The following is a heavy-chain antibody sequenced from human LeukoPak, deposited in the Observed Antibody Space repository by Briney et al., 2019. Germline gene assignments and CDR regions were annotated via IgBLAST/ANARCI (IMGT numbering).Heavy chain of an antibody. CDR1: GFTFSSYG. CDR3: AKDSEDSSFDP. Sequence: GRSLRLSCAASGFTFSSYGMHWVRQAPGKGLEWVAVISYDGSNKYYADSVKGRFTISRDNSKNTLYLQMNSLRAEDTAVYYCAKDSEDSSFDPWGQGTLVTVSS. J-gene: IGHJ5*02. D-gene: IGHD6-6*01. V-gene: IGHV3-30*18. CDR2: ISYDGSNK.